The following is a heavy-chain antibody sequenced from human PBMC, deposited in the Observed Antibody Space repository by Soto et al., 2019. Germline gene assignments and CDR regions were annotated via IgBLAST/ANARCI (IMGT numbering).Heavy chain of an antibody. Sequence: SETLSLTCTVSGGSVTSDEDYWTWIRQSPGKGLEWIGYISNSGSTGYNPSLKTRLSMSVDRSKNQFTLRLTSVIAADTAVYFCATESGSTYGYFDHWGQGTQVTVSS. CDR2: ISNSGST. CDR3: ATESGSTYGYFDH. J-gene: IGHJ4*02. D-gene: IGHD5-18*01. CDR1: GGSVTSDEDY. V-gene: IGHV4-30-4*01.